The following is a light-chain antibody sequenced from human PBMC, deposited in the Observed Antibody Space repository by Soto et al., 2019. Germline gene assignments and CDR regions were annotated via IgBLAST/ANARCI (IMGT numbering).Light chain of an antibody. CDR2: GAS. J-gene: IGKJ2*01. CDR1: QSITSNF. CDR3: QQYGRSPLMYT. V-gene: IGKV3-20*01. Sequence: EIVLTQSPGTLSLSPGERATLSCRASQSITSNFLAWYQQKPGQAPRLLIYGASTRAAGVPARFSGSGSGTDFPLTITRLEPEDFAVYYCQQYGRSPLMYTFGQGTKLGV.